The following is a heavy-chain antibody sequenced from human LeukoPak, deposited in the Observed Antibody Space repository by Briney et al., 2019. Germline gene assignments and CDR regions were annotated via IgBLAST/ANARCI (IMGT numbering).Heavy chain of an antibody. CDR2: ISAYNGNT. J-gene: IGHJ6*02. CDR3: ARNIVVVPAAISYHYYGMDV. CDR1: GYTFTSYG. V-gene: IGHV1-18*01. D-gene: IGHD2-2*01. Sequence: ASVKVSCKASGYTFTSYGISWVRQAPGQGLEWMGWISAYNGNTNYAQKLQGRVTMTTDTSTSTAYMELRSLRSDDTAVYYCARNIVVVPAAISYHYYGMDVWGQGTTVTVSS.